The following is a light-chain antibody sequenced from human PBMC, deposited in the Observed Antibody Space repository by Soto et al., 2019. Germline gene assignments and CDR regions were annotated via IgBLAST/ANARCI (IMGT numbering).Light chain of an antibody. Sequence: EIVLTQSPGTFSLSPGDGATLSCRASQSVSSGYLAWYQQKPGQAPRLLIYGASRRAGGIPDRFSGSGSGTDFTLSISRLEPEDFAVYWCQHYGNSPTFGQGTRVQIK. CDR1: QSVSSGY. CDR3: QHYGNSPT. CDR2: GAS. V-gene: IGKV3-20*01. J-gene: IGKJ1*01.